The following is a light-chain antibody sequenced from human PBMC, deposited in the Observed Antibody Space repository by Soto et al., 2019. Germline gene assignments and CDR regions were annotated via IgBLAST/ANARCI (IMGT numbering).Light chain of an antibody. J-gene: IGLJ1*01. V-gene: IGLV1-51*02. CDR1: SSNIESNY. Sequence: QSILTQPPSLSAAPGQKVTISCSGRSSNIESNYVSWFQQLPGTAPNLLISENNKPPSGIPDRFSASKSGTSATLVITGLRTGDEDDYFCGAWDITLSAYVFGPGTKLTVL. CDR3: GAWDITLSAYV. CDR2: ENN.